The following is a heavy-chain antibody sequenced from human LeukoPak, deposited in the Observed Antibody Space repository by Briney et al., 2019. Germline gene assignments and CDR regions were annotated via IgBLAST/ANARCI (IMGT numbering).Heavy chain of an antibody. V-gene: IGHV1-2*02. Sequence: ASVKVSCKASGYTFTGYYMHWVRQAPGQGLEWTRWINPSSGGTKSAQKFQGRVTMTRDTSISTAYMELSRLRSDDTAVYYCAREAGSSSGFDYWGQGTLVTVSS. CDR1: GYTFTGYY. CDR3: AREAGSSSGFDY. CDR2: INPSSGGT. J-gene: IGHJ4*02. D-gene: IGHD6-13*01.